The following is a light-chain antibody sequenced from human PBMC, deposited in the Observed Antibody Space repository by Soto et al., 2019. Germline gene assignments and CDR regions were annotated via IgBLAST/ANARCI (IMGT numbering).Light chain of an antibody. J-gene: IGKJ2*02. V-gene: IGKV3-20*01. CDR3: QQYGSSPRT. CDR1: QSVSSNY. Sequence: IVLTQSPGTLSLSPGERATLSCRASQSVSSNYLAWYQQKPGQGPRLLIFGASSRLTGIPDRFSGSGSGTDFTLTISRLDPEDVGVYYCQQYGSSPRTFGQGTKVEIK. CDR2: GAS.